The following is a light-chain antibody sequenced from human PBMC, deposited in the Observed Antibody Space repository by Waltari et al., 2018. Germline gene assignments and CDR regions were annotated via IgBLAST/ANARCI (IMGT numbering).Light chain of an antibody. Sequence: QSALTQPASVSGSPGQSITISCTGTSSDVGGYNYVSWYQQYPDKAPKLMIYDVSKRPSGVSTRFSGSKSGNTASLTISGLQAEDEADYYCCSYAGSSTHVLFGGGTKLTVL. V-gene: IGLV2-23*02. CDR2: DVS. CDR1: SSDVGGYNY. J-gene: IGLJ2*01. CDR3: CSYAGSSTHVL.